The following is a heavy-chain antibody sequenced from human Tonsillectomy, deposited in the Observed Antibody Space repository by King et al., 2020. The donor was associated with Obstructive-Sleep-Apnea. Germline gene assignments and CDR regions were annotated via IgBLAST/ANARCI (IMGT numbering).Heavy chain of an antibody. CDR3: VHRGGLASNRPVYFDH. Sequence: VQLVESGGNLVQPGGSLRLSCEASGFTFSDYWMSWVRQAPGKGPEWVANIRQDGGVKNYLDSVRGRFTISRENAKKSLYLEMNSLRAEDTAVYYCVHRGGLASNRPVYFDHWGLGALVTVSS. CDR2: IRQDGGVK. J-gene: IGHJ4*02. D-gene: IGHD1-14*01. V-gene: IGHV3-7*03. CDR1: GFTFSDYW.